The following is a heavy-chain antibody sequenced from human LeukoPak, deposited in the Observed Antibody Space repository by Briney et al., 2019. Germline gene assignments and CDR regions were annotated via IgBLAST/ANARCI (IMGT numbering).Heavy chain of an antibody. Sequence: ASVKVSCKVSRHNLTELSLHWVRQAPGKGLEWMGGFDPEDGETIYAQKFQGRVTMTEDSSTNTAYMELSSLRSEDTAVYYCATDRRYFDSSGYYYDGMDVWGQGTTVSVSS. D-gene: IGHD3-22*01. CDR2: FDPEDGET. V-gene: IGHV1-24*01. CDR1: RHNLTELS. CDR3: ATDRRYFDSSGYYYDGMDV. J-gene: IGHJ6*02.